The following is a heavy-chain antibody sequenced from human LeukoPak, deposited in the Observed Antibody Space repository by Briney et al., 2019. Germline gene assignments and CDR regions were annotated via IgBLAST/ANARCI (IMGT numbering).Heavy chain of an antibody. CDR2: IYSGGTT. CDR1: GFTFSNFG. J-gene: IGHJ3*02. CDR3: ARDRHQGAFDM. D-gene: IGHD2-2*01. V-gene: IGHV3-53*01. Sequence: GGTLRLSCAASGFTFSNFGMSWARQAPGQGLESVSLIYSGGTTLYADSVKGRFTISRDNSKDTLYLQMNSLRAEDTAVYYCARDRHQGAFDMWGQGTMVIVSS.